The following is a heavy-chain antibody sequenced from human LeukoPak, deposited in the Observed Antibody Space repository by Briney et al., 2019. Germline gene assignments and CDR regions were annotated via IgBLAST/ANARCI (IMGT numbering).Heavy chain of an antibody. Sequence: GGSLRLSCEASGFTFSDFGLHWVGQAPGKGLEWVAFIRSEENKIYYLASVRGRFTISRDNSKNTLFLQMSSLRHEDTAVYYCARGAGTYYGTDTFDLWGQGTMVTVSS. CDR3: ARGAGTYYGTDTFDL. V-gene: IGHV3-30*02. CDR1: GFTFSDFG. CDR2: IRSEENKI. D-gene: IGHD1-26*01. J-gene: IGHJ3*01.